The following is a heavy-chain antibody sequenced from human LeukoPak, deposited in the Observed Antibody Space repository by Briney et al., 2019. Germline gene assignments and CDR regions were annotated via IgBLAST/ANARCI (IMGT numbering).Heavy chain of an antibody. CDR1: GFTFSSDS. D-gene: IGHD3-22*01. Sequence: TPGGSLRLSCAASGFTFSSDSMNWGRQAPGKGLEWVSSISSSSSYIYYADSVKGRFTISRDNAETSLYLQMHSLRAEDTAVYYCAREAYYYDSSGPTKDAFDIWGQGTMVTVSS. J-gene: IGHJ3*02. CDR3: AREAYYYDSSGPTKDAFDI. V-gene: IGHV3-21*01. CDR2: ISSSSSYI.